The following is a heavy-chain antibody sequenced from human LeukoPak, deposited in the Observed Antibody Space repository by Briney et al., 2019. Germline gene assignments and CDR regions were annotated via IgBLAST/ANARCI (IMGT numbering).Heavy chain of an antibody. CDR2: ISYDVSNK. CDR3: ARDLNGRFDI. V-gene: IGHV3-30*03. J-gene: IGHJ5*02. CDR1: GFTFSNFG. Sequence: GRSLRLSCAASGFTFSNFGMHWVRQVPGKGLEWVAVISYDVSNKYYADSVKGRFTISRDNSKNTFYLQMNTLRDDDSAVYYCARDLNGRFDIWGQGTLVTVSS. D-gene: IGHD1-1*01.